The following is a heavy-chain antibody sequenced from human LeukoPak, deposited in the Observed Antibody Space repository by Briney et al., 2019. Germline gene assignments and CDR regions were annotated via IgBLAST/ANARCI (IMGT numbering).Heavy chain of an antibody. V-gene: IGHV5-51*01. J-gene: IGHJ6*02. D-gene: IGHD2-15*01. CDR1: GYSFTNYW. Sequence: GESLKISCKGSGYSFTNYWIGWVRQMPGKGLEWMGIIYPGDSDTRYSPSFQGQVTISADKSISTAYLQWSSLKASDTAMYYCARHGAAHYYYYYGMDVWGQGTTVTVSS. CDR3: ARHGAAHYYYYYGMDV. CDR2: IYPGDSDT.